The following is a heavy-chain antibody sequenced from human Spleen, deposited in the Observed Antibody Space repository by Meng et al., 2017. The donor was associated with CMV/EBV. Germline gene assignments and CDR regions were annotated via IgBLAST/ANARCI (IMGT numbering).Heavy chain of an antibody. J-gene: IGHJ4*02. D-gene: IGHD2-2*01. Sequence: SIHWVRQAPGHGLEWMGWIAPHRGGTKYAQKFQARVTLTRDTSTSTAYMELSRLRSDDAAVYYCARGVGRGAYCTGTSCSISYGDHWGQGTLVTVSS. CDR1: S. CDR3: ARGVGRGAYCTGTSCSISYGDH. V-gene: IGHV1-2*02. CDR2: IAPHRGGT.